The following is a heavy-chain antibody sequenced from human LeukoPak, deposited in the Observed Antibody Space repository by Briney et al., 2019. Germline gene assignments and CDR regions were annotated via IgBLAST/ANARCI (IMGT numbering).Heavy chain of an antibody. CDR1: GFRFSSYS. D-gene: IGHD6-13*01. CDR2: ISHTGSTM. Sequence: GGSLRLSCAASGFRFSSYSMNWVRQAPGKGLEWVSYISHTGSTMSYADSVKGRFTISRDNAKNSLYLQMNSLRAEDTAVYYCARIISSWYYLDYWGQGTLVTVSS. J-gene: IGHJ4*02. V-gene: IGHV3-48*04. CDR3: ARIISSWYYLDY.